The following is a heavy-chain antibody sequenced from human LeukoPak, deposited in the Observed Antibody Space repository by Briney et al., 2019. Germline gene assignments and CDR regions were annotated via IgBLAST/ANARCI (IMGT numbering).Heavy chain of an antibody. CDR3: ARHSGARRNFDY. D-gene: IGHD7-27*01. CDR2: IYTSGST. J-gene: IGHJ4*02. Sequence: SETLSLTCTVSGGSVSRGSYFWSWIRQPAGKGLEWIGRIYTSGSTSYNPSLKSRVTISLDTSKNQFSLKVSSVTAADTAVYYCARHSGARRNFDYWGQGTLVTVSS. V-gene: IGHV4-61*02. CDR1: GGSVSRGSYF.